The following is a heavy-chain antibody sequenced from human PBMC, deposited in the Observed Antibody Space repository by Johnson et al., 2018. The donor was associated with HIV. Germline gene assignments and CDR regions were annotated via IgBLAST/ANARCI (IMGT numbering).Heavy chain of an antibody. CDR2: ISYDGTNK. CDR3: ATPQEGYSAFDI. CDR1: GFTFSSYA. D-gene: IGHD2-15*01. Sequence: QVQLVESGGGVVQPGRSLRLSCAASGFTFSSYAMHWVRQAPGKGLEWVAVISYDGTNKFYADSVKGRFTISRDNSKNTMFLQMNSLRPEDTAMYYCATPQEGYSAFDIWGQGTMVTVSS. J-gene: IGHJ3*02. V-gene: IGHV3-30*04.